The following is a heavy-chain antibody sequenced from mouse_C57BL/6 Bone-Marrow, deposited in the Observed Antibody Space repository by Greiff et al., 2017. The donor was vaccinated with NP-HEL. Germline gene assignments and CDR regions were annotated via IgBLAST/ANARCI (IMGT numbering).Heavy chain of an antibody. CDR3: ARGEGG. CDR2: ISYDGSN. J-gene: IGHJ3*01. CDR1: GYSITSGYY. Sequence: VQLKQSGPGLVKPSQSLSLTCSVTGYSITSGYYWNWIRQFPGNKLEWMGYISYDGSNNYNPSLKNRISITRDTSKNQFFLKLNSVTTEDTATYYCARGEGGWGQGTLVTVSA. V-gene: IGHV3-6*01.